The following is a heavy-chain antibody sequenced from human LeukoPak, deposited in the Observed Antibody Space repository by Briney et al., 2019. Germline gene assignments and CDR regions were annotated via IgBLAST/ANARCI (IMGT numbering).Heavy chain of an antibody. CDR2: IYTSGST. J-gene: IGHJ3*02. Sequence: SETLSLTCTVSGGSISSGSYYWSWIRQPAGKGLEWIGRIYTSGSTNYNPSLKSRVTISVDTSKNQFSLRLSSVTAADTAVYYCARDRLSPETSFDALDIWGQGTMVTVSS. D-gene: IGHD1-14*01. CDR1: GGSISSGSYY. V-gene: IGHV4-61*02. CDR3: ARDRLSPETSFDALDI.